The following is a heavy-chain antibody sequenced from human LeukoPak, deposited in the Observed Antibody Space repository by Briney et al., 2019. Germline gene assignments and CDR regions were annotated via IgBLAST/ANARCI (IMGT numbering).Heavy chain of an antibody. J-gene: IGHJ2*01. D-gene: IGHD2-15*01. Sequence: GGSLRLSCAASGFTVSSNYMSWVRQAPGKGLEWVTSIKQDGSEKYYVDSVKGRFTISRDNAKNSLYLQMNSLRAEDTAVYYCAAHMVVQWYFDLWGRGTLVTVSS. CDR3: AAHMVVQWYFDL. CDR1: GFTVSSNY. V-gene: IGHV3-7*01. CDR2: IKQDGSEK.